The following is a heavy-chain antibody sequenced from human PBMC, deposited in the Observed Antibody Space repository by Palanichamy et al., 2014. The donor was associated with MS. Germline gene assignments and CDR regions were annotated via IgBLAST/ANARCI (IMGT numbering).Heavy chain of an antibody. CDR3: ARDLGSSPDY. CDR1: IHLSNYG. D-gene: IGHD6-13*01. V-gene: IGHV3-30*03. CDR2: MSCDGSKK. J-gene: IGHJ4*02. Sequence: QVQLVEVWGRRGPAWEVPETLLWSLWIHLSNYGMHWVRQAPGKGLEWVALMSCDGSKKYYADFVKGRFTISRDNSEKTLYLQMNSLRPEDTAVYYCARDLGSSPDYWGQGTLVTVSS.